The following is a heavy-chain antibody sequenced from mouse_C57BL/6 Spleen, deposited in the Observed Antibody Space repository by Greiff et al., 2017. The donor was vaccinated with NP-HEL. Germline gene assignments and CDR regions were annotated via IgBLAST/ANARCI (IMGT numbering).Heavy chain of an antibody. CDR3: ARRTAQALMDY. J-gene: IGHJ4*01. Sequence: VKLQQSGAELVKPGASVKISCKASGYAFSSYWMNWVKQRPGKGLEWIGQIYPGDGDTNYNGKFKGKATLTADKSSSTAYMQLSSLTSEDSAVYFCARRTAQALMDYWGQGTSVTVSS. CDR2: IYPGDGDT. D-gene: IGHD3-2*02. V-gene: IGHV1-80*01. CDR1: GYAFSSYW.